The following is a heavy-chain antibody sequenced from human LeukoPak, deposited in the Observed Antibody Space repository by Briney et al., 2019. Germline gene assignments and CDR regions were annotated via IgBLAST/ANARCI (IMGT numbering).Heavy chain of an antibody. J-gene: IGHJ4*02. CDR2: IIPIFGTA. CDR1: GGTFSSYA. D-gene: IGHD5-12*01. Sequence: SVKVSCKASGGTFSSYAISWVRQAPGQGLEWMGGIIPIFGTANYAQKFQGRVMITADESTSTAYMELSSLRSEDTAVYYCAGDQSGYGNGVFDYWGQGTLVTVSS. CDR3: AGDQSGYGNGVFDY. V-gene: IGHV1-69*13.